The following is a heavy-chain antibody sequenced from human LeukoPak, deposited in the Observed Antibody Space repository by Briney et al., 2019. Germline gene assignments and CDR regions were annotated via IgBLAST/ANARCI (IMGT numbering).Heavy chain of an antibody. D-gene: IGHD3-10*01. V-gene: IGHV3-23*01. CDR1: GFTFSSYA. CDR3: AKDRAYYYGSGSPNAFDI. CDR2: VSGSGGST. Sequence: GGSLRLSCAASGFTFSSYAMSWVRQAPGKGLEWVSPVSGSGGSTYYADSVKGRFTISRDNSKNTLYLQMNSLRAEDTAVYYCAKDRAYYYGSGSPNAFDIWGQGTMVTVSS. J-gene: IGHJ3*02.